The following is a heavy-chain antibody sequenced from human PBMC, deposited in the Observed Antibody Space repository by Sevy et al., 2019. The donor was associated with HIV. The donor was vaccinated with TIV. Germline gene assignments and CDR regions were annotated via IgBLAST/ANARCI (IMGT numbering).Heavy chain of an antibody. CDR3: TTDSTQRGLSALLDY. Sequence: GGYLRLSCAASGFTFSNAWMSWVRQAPGKGLEWVGRIKSNTDGGTTDYAAPVKGRFTISRDDSKNTLYLQMNSLKTEDSAIYYCTTDSTQRGLSALLDYWGQGTTVTVSS. CDR2: IKSNTDGGTT. CDR1: GFTFSNAW. V-gene: IGHV3-15*01. D-gene: IGHD1-1*01. J-gene: IGHJ4*02.